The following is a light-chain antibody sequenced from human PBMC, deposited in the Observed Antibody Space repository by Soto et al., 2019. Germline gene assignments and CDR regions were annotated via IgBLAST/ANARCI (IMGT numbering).Light chain of an antibody. CDR2: APS. CDR1: QSISSY. CDR3: QQSYSTLSIT. V-gene: IGKV1-39*01. Sequence: DIQMTQSPSSLSASVGDRVTITCRASQSISSYLNWYQQKPGKAPKLLIYAPSSLQSGVPSRFSGSGSGTYFTLTISSLQPEDFATYYCQQSYSTLSITFGQGTRLEIK. J-gene: IGKJ5*01.